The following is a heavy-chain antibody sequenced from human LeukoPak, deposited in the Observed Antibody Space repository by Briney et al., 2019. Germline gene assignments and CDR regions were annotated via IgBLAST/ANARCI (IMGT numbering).Heavy chain of an antibody. V-gene: IGHV3-66*02. CDR1: VFTVSSNY. D-gene: IGHD5-12*01. J-gene: IGHJ4*02. CDR3: ARAREYIVLDF. CDR2: LYSAGNT. Sequence: GGSLRLSCAASVFTVSSNYMNWVRQAPGKGLEWVSVLYSAGNTYYADSVKRRFTISRDTSKNTLFLQMDSLRPEDTAVYYCARAREYIVLDFWGQGTLVTVSS.